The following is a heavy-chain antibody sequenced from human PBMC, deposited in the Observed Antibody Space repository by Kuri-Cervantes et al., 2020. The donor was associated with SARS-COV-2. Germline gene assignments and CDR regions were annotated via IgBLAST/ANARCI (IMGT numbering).Heavy chain of an antibody. D-gene: IGHD3-3*01. Sequence: ASVKVSCKASGYTFTNYYIHWVRQAPGHGPEWMGVINPSGGSTSYAQKFQGRVTMTRDTSTTTVYMELRSLRSEDTAVYYCARAVIDFWSGGRSGFSQSGLDYWGQGTQVTVSS. CDR2: INPSGGST. CDR3: ARAVIDFWSGGRSGFSQSGLDY. CDR1: GYTFTNYY. V-gene: IGHV1-46*01. J-gene: IGHJ4*02.